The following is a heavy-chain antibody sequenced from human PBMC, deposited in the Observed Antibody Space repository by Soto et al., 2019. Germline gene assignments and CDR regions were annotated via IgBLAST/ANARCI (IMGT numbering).Heavy chain of an antibody. V-gene: IGHV4-59*01. J-gene: IGHJ6*02. D-gene: IGHD6-13*01. CDR2: IYYSGST. CDR1: GGSISSYY. CDR3: ARAGSSWYGPSSGSYPRNYYYYGMDV. Sequence: QVQLQESGPGLVKPSETLSLTCTVSGGSISSYYWSWIRQPPGKGLEWIGYIYYSGSTNYNPSLKSRVTISVDTSKKQFSLKLSSVTAADTAVYYCARAGSSWYGPSSGSYPRNYYYYGMDVWGQGTTVTVSS.